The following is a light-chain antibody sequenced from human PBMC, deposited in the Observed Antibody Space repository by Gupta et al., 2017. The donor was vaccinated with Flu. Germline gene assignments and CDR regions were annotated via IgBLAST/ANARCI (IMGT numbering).Light chain of an antibody. CDR1: STHIGSNY. CDR3: ATWDDSLSAYV. V-gene: IGLV1-47*01. CDR2: RNN. Sequence: RFTISFSETSTHIGSNYVHCYQQLPATAPKLLIYRNNRRPSGVPHRFSGSKSGTSASLAISALRSEDESDYYCATWDDSLSAYVFGTGPKVTGL. J-gene: IGLJ1*01.